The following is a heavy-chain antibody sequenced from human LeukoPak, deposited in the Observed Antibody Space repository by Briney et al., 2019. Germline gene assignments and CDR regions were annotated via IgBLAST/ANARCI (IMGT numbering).Heavy chain of an antibody. D-gene: IGHD2-15*01. J-gene: IGHJ4*02. Sequence: GGSLRLPCAASGFTFSSYWMSWVRQAPGKGLEWVANIKQDGSEKYYVDSVKGRFTISRDNAKNSLYLQMNSLRAEDTAVYYCASGLGYCSGGSCYEDHWGQGTLVTVSS. CDR3: ASGLGYCSGGSCYEDH. CDR1: GFTFSSYW. CDR2: IKQDGSEK. V-gene: IGHV3-7*01.